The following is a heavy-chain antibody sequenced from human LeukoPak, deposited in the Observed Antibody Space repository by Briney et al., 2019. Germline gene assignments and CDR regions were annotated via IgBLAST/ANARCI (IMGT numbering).Heavy chain of an antibody. CDR1: GYTFNTYG. D-gene: IGHD6-19*01. V-gene: IGHV1-18*01. CDR2: ISTYDGNT. CDR3: ARWSYSSDWYFGTFDI. J-gene: IGHJ3*02. Sequence: ASVKVSSKASGYTFNTYGIGWVRQAPGQGLEWMGWISTYDGNTNYAQNLQGRVTMTTDTSTRTAYMELRSLRSGDTAVYYCARWSYSSDWYFGTFDIWGQGTTVTISS.